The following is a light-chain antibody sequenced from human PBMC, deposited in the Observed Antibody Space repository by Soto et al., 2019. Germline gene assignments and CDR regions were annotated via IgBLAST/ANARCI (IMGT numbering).Light chain of an antibody. CDR3: HQYYGTLHT. V-gene: IGKV4-1*01. Sequence: IVMTQSPDSLAVSLGERATINCKSSQSVLYSSNNKNYLAWYQQKPGQPPKLLIYWASMRESGVPDRFSGSGSGTDFTLTITSLQAEDVAVYYCHQYYGTLHTFGQGTKLEIK. CDR1: QSVLYSSNNKNY. CDR2: WAS. J-gene: IGKJ2*01.